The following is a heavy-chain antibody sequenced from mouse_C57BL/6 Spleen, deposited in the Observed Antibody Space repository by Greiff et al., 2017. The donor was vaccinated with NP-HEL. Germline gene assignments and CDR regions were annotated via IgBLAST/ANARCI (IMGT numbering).Heavy chain of an antibody. J-gene: IGHJ3*01. CDR2: IYPGSGST. D-gene: IGHD2-4*01. CDR3: SREVLGYYEMAY. Sequence: QVQLQQPGAELVKPGASVKMSCKASGYTFTSYWITWVKQRPGQGLEWIGDIYPGSGSTNYNEKFKSKATLTVDTSSSTAYMQLSSQTSEDSAVYYCSREVLGYYEMAYWGQGTLVTVSA. CDR1: GYTFTSYW. V-gene: IGHV1-55*01.